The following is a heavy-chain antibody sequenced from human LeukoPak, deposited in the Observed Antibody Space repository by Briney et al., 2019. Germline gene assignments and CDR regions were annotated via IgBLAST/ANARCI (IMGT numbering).Heavy chain of an antibody. V-gene: IGHV3-30*18. CDR3: AKASDYGDYEFWAFDI. D-gene: IGHD4-17*01. J-gene: IGHJ3*02. CDR1: GFTFSSYG. CDR2: ISYDGSNK. Sequence: PGRSLRLSCAASGFTFSSYGMHWVRQAPGKGLEWVAVISYDGSNKYYADSVKGRFTISRDNSKNTLYLQMNSLRAEDTAVYDCAKASDYGDYEFWAFDIWGQGTMVTVSS.